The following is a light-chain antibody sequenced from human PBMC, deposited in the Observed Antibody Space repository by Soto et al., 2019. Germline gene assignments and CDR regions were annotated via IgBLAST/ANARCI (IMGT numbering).Light chain of an antibody. Sequence: QSVLTQPPSASGSPGQSVTISCTGTSSDVGGYNYVSWYQQHPGKAPKVMIYEVSKRPSGVPDRFSGSKSGNTASLTVSGLQAGDEADYYCSSYAGSNLVFGGGTKLTVL. CDR1: SSDVGGYNY. J-gene: IGLJ2*01. V-gene: IGLV2-8*01. CDR2: EVS. CDR3: SSYAGSNLV.